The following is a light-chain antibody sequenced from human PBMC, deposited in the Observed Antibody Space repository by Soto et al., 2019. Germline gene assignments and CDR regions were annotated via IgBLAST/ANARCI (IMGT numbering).Light chain of an antibody. CDR1: QSVRSN. CDR2: GAS. Sequence: EIVMTQSPATVSVSPGERATPSCRASQSVRSNLAWYQQKPGQAPRLFIFGASTRATNISARFTGSGSGTHFTLTISYLQSEDFAVYYCQQYNTWPPYTSGPGTKVDIK. J-gene: IGKJ2*01. V-gene: IGKV3-15*01. CDR3: QQYNTWPPYT.